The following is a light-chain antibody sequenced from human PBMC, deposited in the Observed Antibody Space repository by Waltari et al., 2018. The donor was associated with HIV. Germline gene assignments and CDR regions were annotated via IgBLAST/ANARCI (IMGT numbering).Light chain of an antibody. Sequence: QSVLTQPPSASGTPGQTVIVACSGCTSTIETQWVHWYQQLPGTAPKLLIYRNYKRPSGVPVRFSVSKSGASATLVISGLRSEDEADYYCEAWDSTLKETLFGGGTKLTVL. J-gene: IGLJ3*02. CDR1: TSTIETQW. CDR3: EAWDSTLKETL. CDR2: RNY. V-gene: IGLV1-47*01.